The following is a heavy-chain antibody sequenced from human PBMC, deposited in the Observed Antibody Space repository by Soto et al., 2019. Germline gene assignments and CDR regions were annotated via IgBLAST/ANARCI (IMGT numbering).Heavy chain of an antibody. J-gene: IGHJ6*02. CDR1: GYTLTELS. CDR2: FDPEDGET. D-gene: IGHD2-15*01. V-gene: IGHV1-24*01. CDR3: ATKNPVVVVPPGDGYYYYGMGV. Sequence: VKVSCKVSGYTLTELSMHWVRQAPGKGLEWMGGFDPEDGETIYAQKFQGRVTMTEDTSTDTAYMELSSLRSEDTAVYYCATKNPVVVVPPGDGYYYYGMGVWGQGTTVTVSS.